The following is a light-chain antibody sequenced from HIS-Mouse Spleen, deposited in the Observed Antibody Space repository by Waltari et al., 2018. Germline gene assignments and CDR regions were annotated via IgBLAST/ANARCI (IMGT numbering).Light chain of an antibody. J-gene: IGKJ4*01. CDR2: TLS. Sequence: DIVMTQTPLSLPVTPGEPASISCRSSQSLLDSDDGNTYLDWYLQKPGQSPQLLIYTLSDRASGVPDRFSGSGSGTDVTLKISRVEAEDVGVYYCMQRIEFPFTFGGGTKVEIK. CDR3: MQRIEFPFT. CDR1: QSLLDSDDGNTY. V-gene: IGKV2-40*01.